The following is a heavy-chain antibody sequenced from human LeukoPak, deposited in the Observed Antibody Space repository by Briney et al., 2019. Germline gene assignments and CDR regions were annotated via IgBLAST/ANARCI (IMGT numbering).Heavy chain of an antibody. Sequence: GGSLRLSCAASGFTFSSYGMHWVRQAPGKGLEWVAVIWYDGSDKYYADSVKGRFTISRDNSKNTLYLQMNSLRAEDTAVYYCAKDKDSGYYMDVWGKGTTVTVSS. CDR3: AKDKDSGYYMDV. J-gene: IGHJ6*03. V-gene: IGHV3-33*06. CDR2: IWYDGSDK. CDR1: GFTFSSYG. D-gene: IGHD2-15*01.